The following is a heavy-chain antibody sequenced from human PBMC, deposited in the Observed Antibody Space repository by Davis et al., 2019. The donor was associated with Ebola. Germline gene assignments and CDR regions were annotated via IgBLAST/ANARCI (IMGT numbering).Heavy chain of an antibody. CDR2: IKQDGSEK. CDR1: GFTFSSYW. J-gene: IGHJ6*02. V-gene: IGHV3-7*03. CDR3: AKDSCGGDCYNGMDV. Sequence: GGSLRLSCAASGFTFSSYWMSWVRQAPGKGLEWVANIKQDGSEKYYVDSVKGRFTISRDNAKNSLYLQMNSLRAEDTALYYCAKDSCGGDCYNGMDVWGQGTTVTASS. D-gene: IGHD2-21*01.